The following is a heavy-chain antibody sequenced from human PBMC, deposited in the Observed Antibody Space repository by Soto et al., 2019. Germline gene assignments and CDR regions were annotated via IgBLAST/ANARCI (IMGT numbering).Heavy chain of an antibody. CDR3: ARPVGRLVQDWFDP. V-gene: IGHV5-51*01. CDR1: GYSFTIYW. J-gene: IGHJ5*02. D-gene: IGHD6-19*01. Sequence: VESLKISCKDSGYSFTIYWIGWVRQMPGKGLEWMGIIYPGDSDTRYSPSFQGQVTISADKSISTAYLQWSSLKASDTAMYYCARPVGRLVQDWFDPWGQGTLVTVSS. CDR2: IYPGDSDT.